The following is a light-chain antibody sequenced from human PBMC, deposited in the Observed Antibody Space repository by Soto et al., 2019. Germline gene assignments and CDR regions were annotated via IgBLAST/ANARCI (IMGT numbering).Light chain of an antibody. Sequence: EIVLTQSPATLSLSPGERATLSCRASQSVSSYLAWYQQKPGQAPRLLIYDASNRATGIPARFSGSGSGTDFTLTISILEPDDFAVYYCQQRSNWLWTFGQGTKVEIK. CDR1: QSVSSY. J-gene: IGKJ1*01. CDR3: QQRSNWLWT. V-gene: IGKV3-11*01. CDR2: DAS.